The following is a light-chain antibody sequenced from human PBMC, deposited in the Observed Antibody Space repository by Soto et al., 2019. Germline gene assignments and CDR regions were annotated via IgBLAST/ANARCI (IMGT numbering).Light chain of an antibody. Sequence: IVLEESPGALAWCPGERATLSCRASQSVPSKYLAWYQQNPGQAPRLLIYGASNRATGIPDKFSGSGSGTDFTLTINSLEPEDFAVYYCQQRSNWPPLTFGGGTKVDIK. CDR1: QSVPSKY. CDR3: QQRSNWPPLT. V-gene: IGKV3D-20*02. J-gene: IGKJ4*01. CDR2: GAS.